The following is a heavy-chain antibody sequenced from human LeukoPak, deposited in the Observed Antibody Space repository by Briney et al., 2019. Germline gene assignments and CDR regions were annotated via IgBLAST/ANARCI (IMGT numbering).Heavy chain of an antibody. J-gene: IGHJ4*02. CDR1: GFTFSNSA. CDR3: ASLYDSSGSIDY. D-gene: IGHD3-22*01. CDR2: LSGSGITT. V-gene: IGHV3-23*01. Sequence: GGSLRLSCAASGFTFSNSAMSWVRQAPGKGLEWVSTLSGSGITTYYADSVKGRFTISRDNSKNTLYLQMNSLRAEDTAVYYCASLYDSSGSIDYWGQGTLVTVSS.